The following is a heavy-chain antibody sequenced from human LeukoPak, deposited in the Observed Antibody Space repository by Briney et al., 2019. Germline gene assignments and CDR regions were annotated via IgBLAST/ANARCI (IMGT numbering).Heavy chain of an antibody. V-gene: IGHV4-34*01. D-gene: IGHD3-22*01. CDR1: GFTFSDHY. CDR2: INHSGST. Sequence: GSLRLSCAASGFTFSDHYMSWIRQAPGKGLEWIGEINHSGSTNYNPSLKSRVTISVDTSKNQFSLKLSSVTAADTAVYYCARARGSGYSRYGAFDIWGQGTMVTVSS. CDR3: ARARGSGYSRYGAFDI. J-gene: IGHJ3*02.